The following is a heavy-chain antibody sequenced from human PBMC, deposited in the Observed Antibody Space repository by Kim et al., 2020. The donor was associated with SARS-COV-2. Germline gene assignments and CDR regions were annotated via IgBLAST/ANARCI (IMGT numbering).Heavy chain of an antibody. J-gene: IGHJ6*03. Sequence: ASVKVSCKASGYTFTGYYMHWVRQAPGQGLEWMGRTNPNSGGTNYAQKFQGRVTMTRDTSISTAYMELSRLRSDDTAVYYCAREYYDFWSGYHSSYYYYMDVWGKGTTVTVSS. V-gene: IGHV1-2*06. CDR3: AREYYDFWSGYHSSYYYYMDV. CDR2: TNPNSGGT. CDR1: GYTFTGYY. D-gene: IGHD3-3*01.